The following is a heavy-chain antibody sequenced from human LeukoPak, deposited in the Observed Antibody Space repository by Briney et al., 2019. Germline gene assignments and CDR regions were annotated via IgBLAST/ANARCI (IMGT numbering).Heavy chain of an antibody. D-gene: IGHD3-10*01. CDR2: IYYSGST. CDR1: GGSISSGGYY. J-gene: IGHJ4*02. CDR3: ARVRYGSGTLNFDY. Sequence: SQTLSLTCTVSGGSISSGGYYWSWIRQHPEKGLEWIGYIYYSGSTYYNPSLKSRVTISVDTSKNQFSLKLSSVTAADTAVYYCARVRYGSGTLNFDYWGQGTLVTVSS. V-gene: IGHV4-31*03.